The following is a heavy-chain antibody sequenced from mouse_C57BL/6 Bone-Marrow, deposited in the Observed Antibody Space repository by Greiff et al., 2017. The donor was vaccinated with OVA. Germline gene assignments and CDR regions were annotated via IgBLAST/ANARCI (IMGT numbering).Heavy chain of an antibody. Sequence: EVKLVESGGGLVQPGGSLKLSCAASGFTFSDYYMYWVRQTPEKRLEWVAYISNGGGSTYYPDTVKGRFTISRDNAKNTLYLQMSRLKSEDTAMYYCARPYYGNNWYFDVWGTGTTVTVSS. CDR2: ISNGGGST. J-gene: IGHJ1*03. CDR1: GFTFSDYY. CDR3: ARPYYGNNWYFDV. V-gene: IGHV5-12*01. D-gene: IGHD2-10*01.